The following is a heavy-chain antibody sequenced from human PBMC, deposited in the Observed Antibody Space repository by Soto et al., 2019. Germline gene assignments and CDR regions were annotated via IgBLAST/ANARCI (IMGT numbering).Heavy chain of an antibody. J-gene: IGHJ4*02. D-gene: IGHD6-6*01. CDR2: VNTYNGNP. CDR3: ARDSQYSTDWQRFDS. CDR1: GYTFTNYA. V-gene: IGHV1-18*01. Sequence: QVQLVQSGVEVKKPGASVKVSCKASGYTFTNYAISWVRQAPGRGLEWMGWVNTYNGNPNYAQIFQGRVTMTTDTSTGTAYMELRSLKSDDSAVYYCARDSQYSTDWQRFDSWGQGTLVTVS.